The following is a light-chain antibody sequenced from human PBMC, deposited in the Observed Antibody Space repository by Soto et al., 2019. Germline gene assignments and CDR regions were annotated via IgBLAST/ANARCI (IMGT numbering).Light chain of an antibody. CDR2: GAS. CDR1: QTVSSSY. Sequence: EIVLTQSPGTLSLSPGERATLSCRASQTVSSSYLAWYQQKPGQAPRLLIYGASSRATGIPDRFSSSGSGTDFTLTISRLEPEDFAVYYCQQYGSSPRYTFGQGTNLEIK. J-gene: IGKJ2*01. CDR3: QQYGSSPRYT. V-gene: IGKV3-20*01.